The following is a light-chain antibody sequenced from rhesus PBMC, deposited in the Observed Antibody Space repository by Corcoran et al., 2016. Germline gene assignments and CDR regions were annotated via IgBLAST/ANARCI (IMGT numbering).Light chain of an antibody. Sequence: DIQMTQSPSSLSASVGDRVTITCRASQGIRLSLSWYQQKPGKAPKLLIYRASIVETGVPSSFSGSGSGTDLTLTIISLQPEDIATYFCQQHDYLPLTFGGGTTVEL. J-gene: IGKJ4*01. CDR1: QGIRLS. V-gene: IGKV1-69*01. CDR3: QQHDYLPLT. CDR2: RAS.